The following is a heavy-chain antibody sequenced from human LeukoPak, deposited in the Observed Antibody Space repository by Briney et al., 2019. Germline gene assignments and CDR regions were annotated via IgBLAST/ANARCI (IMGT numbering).Heavy chain of an antibody. J-gene: IGHJ5*02. CDR2: ISSGSSFM. D-gene: IGHD3-22*01. CDR1: GSTFSRYS. V-gene: IGHV3-21*01. CDR3: ARDYYDSSGSSWFDP. Sequence: TGGSLRLSCAASGSTFSRYSMNWVRQAPGKGLEWVSSISSGSSFMYYADSVKGRFTISRDNAKNSLYLQMNSLRAKDTALYYCARDYYDSSGSSWFDPWGQGTLVTVSS.